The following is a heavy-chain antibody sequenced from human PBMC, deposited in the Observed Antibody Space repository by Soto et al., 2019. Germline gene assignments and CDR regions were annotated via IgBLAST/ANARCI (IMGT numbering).Heavy chain of an antibody. D-gene: IGHD5-18*01. Sequence: PSMTVSCKASGYTITRYAIIWVRQAPGQGLEWMGWISAYNGNTNYAQKLQGRVTMTTDTSTSTAYMELRSLRSDDTAVYYCARDGGYSYGEIDYWGQGNLVNVSA. CDR2: ISAYNGNT. CDR1: GYTITRYA. CDR3: ARDGGYSYGEIDY. J-gene: IGHJ4*02. V-gene: IGHV1-18*04.